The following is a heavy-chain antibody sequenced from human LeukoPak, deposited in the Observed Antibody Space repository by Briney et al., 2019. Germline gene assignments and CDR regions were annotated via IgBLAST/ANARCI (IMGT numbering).Heavy chain of an antibody. CDR3: ARDLSRPTMIVVVTYYYGMDV. CDR2: INPNSCWT. Sequence: GASVKVSCKASGYTFTGYYMHWVRQAPGKGLEWMGWINPNSCWTNYAHKLQGRVTMTRDTSLHTVYMEPNRQSADGTAVYYCARDLSRPTMIVVVTYYYGMDVWAKGPRSPSP. J-gene: IGHJ6*02. CDR1: GYTFTGYY. V-gene: IGHV1-2*02. D-gene: IGHD3-22*01.